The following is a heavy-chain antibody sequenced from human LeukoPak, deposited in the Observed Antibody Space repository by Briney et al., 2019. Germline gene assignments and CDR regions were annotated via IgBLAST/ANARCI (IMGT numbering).Heavy chain of an antibody. Sequence: ASVKVSCKASGYTFTSYYMHWVRQAPGQGLEWMGIINPSGGSTSYAQKFQGRVTMTRDMSTSTVYMELSSLRSEDTAVYYCARTTVTTQPYYYYYMDVWGKGTTVTVSS. V-gene: IGHV1-46*01. J-gene: IGHJ6*03. CDR2: INPSGGST. D-gene: IGHD4-17*01. CDR1: GYTFTSYY. CDR3: ARTTVTTQPYYYYYMDV.